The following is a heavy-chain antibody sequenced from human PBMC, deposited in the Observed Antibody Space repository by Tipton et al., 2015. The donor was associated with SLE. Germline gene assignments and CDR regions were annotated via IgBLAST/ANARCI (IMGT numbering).Heavy chain of an antibody. Sequence: QLVQSGAEVKKPGASLKVSCRASDNAFASYGFTWVRQAPGQGLDWMGWISPHNGKTNYAQKFQGRVTMTAETSTSTVYMELGSLRSDATAVYFCARTYNYAGFDYWGQGTLVTVSS. CDR1: DNAFASYG. V-gene: IGHV1-18*04. CDR3: ARTYNYAGFDY. CDR2: ISPHNGKT. J-gene: IGHJ4*02. D-gene: IGHD1-1*01.